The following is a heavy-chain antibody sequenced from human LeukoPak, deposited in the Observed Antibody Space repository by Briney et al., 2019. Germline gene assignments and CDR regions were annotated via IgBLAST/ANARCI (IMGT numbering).Heavy chain of an antibody. V-gene: IGHV4-34*01. CDR1: GGSFSGYY. CDR3: AGLWFGESAHDY. CDR2: INHSGST. Sequence: SETLSLTCAVYGGSFSGYYWSWIRQPPGKGLEWIGEINHSGSTNYNPSLKSRVTISVDTSKNQFFLKLSSVTAADTAVYYCAGLWFGESAHDYWGQGTLVTVSS. J-gene: IGHJ4*02. D-gene: IGHD3-10*01.